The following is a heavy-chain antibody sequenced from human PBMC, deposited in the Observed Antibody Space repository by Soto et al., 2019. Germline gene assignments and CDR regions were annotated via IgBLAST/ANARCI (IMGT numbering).Heavy chain of an antibody. D-gene: IGHD2-2*01. CDR3: AREEVVVVPAAAYYYYYGMDV. V-gene: IGHV3-74*01. CDR2: INSDGSST. J-gene: IGHJ6*02. Sequence: EVQLVESGGGLVQPGGSLRLSCAASGFTFSSYWMHWVRQAPGKGLVWVSRINSDGSSTSYADSVKGRFTISRDNAKNTLYLQMNSQRAEDTAVYYCAREEVVVVPAAAYYYYYGMDVWGQGTTVTVSS. CDR1: GFTFSSYW.